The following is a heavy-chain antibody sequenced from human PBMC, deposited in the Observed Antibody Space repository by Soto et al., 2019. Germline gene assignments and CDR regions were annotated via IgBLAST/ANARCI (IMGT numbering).Heavy chain of an antibody. CDR3: ARSIRGPRRFNGMDV. V-gene: IGHV2-70*13. D-gene: IGHD1-20*01. CDR1: GFSLPRPGMC. CDR2: IERDDDDK. J-gene: IGHJ6*02. Sequence: SGPTLVNPTETLTVTCTFSGFSLPRPGMCVSLIRQSPGKALEWLALIERDDDDKYYSTSLKTRLTISKDTRKNQVVLKMANMDPADTATYYCARSIRGPRRFNGMDVWGQGT.